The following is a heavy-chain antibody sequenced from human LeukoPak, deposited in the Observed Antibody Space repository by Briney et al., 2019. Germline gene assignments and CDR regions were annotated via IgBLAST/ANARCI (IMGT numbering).Heavy chain of an antibody. CDR1: GFTFSSYG. D-gene: IGHD3-10*01. CDR2: ISYDGSNK. V-gene: IGHV3-30*19. J-gene: IGHJ3*02. CDR3: ATVGEPDGFDI. Sequence: PGGSLRLSCAASGFTFSSYGMHWVRQAPGKGLEWVAVISYDGSNKYYADSVKGRFTISRDNSKNTLYLQMNSLRAEDTAVYYCATVGEPDGFDIWGQGTMVTVSS.